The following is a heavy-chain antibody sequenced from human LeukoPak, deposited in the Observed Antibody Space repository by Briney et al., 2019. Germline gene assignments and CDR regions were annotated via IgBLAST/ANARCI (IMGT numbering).Heavy chain of an antibody. CDR1: GVSINSYY. D-gene: IGHD1-14*01. V-gene: IGHV4-4*07. Sequence: SETLSLTCTVSGVSINSYYWSWMRQPAGKGREWVARIYFRGSNNYHPSLESRVTTTLDTTHKHCSLKISTLTAARAAVYYCTGVNRNW. CDR3: TGVNRNW. CDR2: IYFRGSN. J-gene: IGHJ5*01.